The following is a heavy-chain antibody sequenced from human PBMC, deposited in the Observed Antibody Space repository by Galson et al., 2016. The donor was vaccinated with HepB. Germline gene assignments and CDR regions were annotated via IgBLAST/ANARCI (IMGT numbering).Heavy chain of an antibody. J-gene: IGHJ6*02. CDR3: AQPRTTVTTLYYYYGMDV. D-gene: IGHD4-17*01. CDR2: IIPIFGTA. V-gene: IGHV1-69*01. CDR1: GGTFSNYA. Sequence: SCKASGGTFSNYAISWVRQAPGQGLEWMGGIIPIFGTANYAQKFQGRVTITADESTSTAYMELSSLRSEDTAVYYCAQPRTTVTTLYYYYGMDVWAKGPRSPSP.